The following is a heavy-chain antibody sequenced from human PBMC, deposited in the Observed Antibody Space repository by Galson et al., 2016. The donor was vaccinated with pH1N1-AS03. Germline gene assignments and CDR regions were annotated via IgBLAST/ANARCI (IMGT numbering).Heavy chain of an antibody. CDR3: TTDDYGDYRGTGAGTNDAFDM. V-gene: IGHV3-15*01. CDR1: GFTFSNAR. CDR2: IKNRENGRTT. Sequence: SLRLSCAASGFTFSNARMSWVRQAPGKGLEWVGLIKNRENGRTTDYAAPVKGRFTISRDDSKNTLYLQMNSLKTEDTAVYYCTTDDYGDYRGTGAGTNDAFDMWGQGTMVTVSS. J-gene: IGHJ3*02. D-gene: IGHD4-17*01.